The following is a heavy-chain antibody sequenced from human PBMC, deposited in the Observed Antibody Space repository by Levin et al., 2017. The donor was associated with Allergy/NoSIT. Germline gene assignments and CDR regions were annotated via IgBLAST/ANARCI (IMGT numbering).Heavy chain of an antibody. CDR1: GFTFSSYA. CDR3: AREGDCGGDCYPGVSRGYYYYGMDV. CDR2: ISYDGSNK. J-gene: IGHJ6*02. D-gene: IGHD2-21*02. V-gene: IGHV3-30*04. Sequence: GGSLRLSCAASGFTFSSYAMHWVRQAPGKGLEWVAVISYDGSNKYYADSVKGRFTISRDNSKNTLYLQMNSLRAEDTAVYYCAREGDCGGDCYPGVSRGYYYYGMDVWGQGTTVTVSS.